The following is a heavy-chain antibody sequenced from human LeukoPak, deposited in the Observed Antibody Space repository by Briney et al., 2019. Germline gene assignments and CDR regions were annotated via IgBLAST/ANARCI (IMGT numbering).Heavy chain of an antibody. J-gene: IGHJ6*02. V-gene: IGHV3-49*03. Sequence: GGSLRLSCTASGFTFGDYAMCWFRQAPGKGLEWAGVVRSKAYGGTRDYAASVKGRFTISRDDSESITYLQLNSLETEDTAVYYCVRYTTTSRYTYFGMDVWGQGTTVTVSS. D-gene: IGHD5-12*01. CDR3: VRYTTTSRYTYFGMDV. CDR1: GFTFGDYA. CDR2: VRSKAYGGTR.